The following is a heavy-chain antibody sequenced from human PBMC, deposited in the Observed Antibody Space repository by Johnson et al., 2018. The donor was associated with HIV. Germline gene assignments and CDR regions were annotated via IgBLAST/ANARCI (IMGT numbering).Heavy chain of an antibody. J-gene: IGHJ3*02. CDR2: ISYDGSNK. D-gene: IGHD2-8*02. CDR3: AKHIVLVVYAIGAAFDI. CDR1: GFTFSNYD. V-gene: IGHV3-30*18. Sequence: QVQLVESGGGVVQPGRSLRLSCAASGFTFSNYDIHWVRQPPGKGLEWVAVISYDGSNKYYADSVKGRFTISRDNSKNTLYLQMNSLRAEDTAVYYCAKHIVLVVYAIGAAFDIWGQGTMVTVSS.